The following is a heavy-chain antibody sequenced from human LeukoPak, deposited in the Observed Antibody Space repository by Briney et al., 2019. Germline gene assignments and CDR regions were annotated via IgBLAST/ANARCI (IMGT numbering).Heavy chain of an antibody. D-gene: IGHD3-3*01. J-gene: IGHJ4*02. CDR3: ARDRFWSGREDFDY. CDR1: GYTFTSYG. Sequence: ASVKVSCKASGYTFTSYGITWVRQAPGQGLEWMGWISAYNGNTNYAQKLQGRVTMTTDTSTSTAYMELRSLRSDDTAVYYCARDRFWSGREDFDYWGQGTLVTVSS. CDR2: ISAYNGNT. V-gene: IGHV1-18*01.